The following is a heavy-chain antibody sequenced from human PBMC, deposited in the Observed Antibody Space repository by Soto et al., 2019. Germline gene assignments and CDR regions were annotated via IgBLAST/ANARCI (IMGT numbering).Heavy chain of an antibody. Sequence: EVQLVESGGGLVQPGRSLRLSCAASGFTFDDYAMHWVRQAPGKGLEWVSGISWNSGSIGYADSVKGRFTISRDNXKNSLYLQMNSLRAEDTALYYCAKDMEDDEKAFDIWGQGTMVTVSS. CDR2: ISWNSGSI. J-gene: IGHJ3*02. D-gene: IGHD1-1*01. CDR3: AKDMEDDEKAFDI. V-gene: IGHV3-9*01. CDR1: GFTFDDYA.